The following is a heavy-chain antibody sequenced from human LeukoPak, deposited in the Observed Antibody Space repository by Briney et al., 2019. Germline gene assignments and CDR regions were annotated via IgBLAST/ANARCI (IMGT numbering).Heavy chain of an antibody. CDR2: IYHSGST. V-gene: IGHV4-38-2*01. CDR1: GYSISSGYY. D-gene: IGHD4-17*01. CDR3: ARIATTVTTEHDY. J-gene: IGHJ4*02. Sequence: SETLSLTCAVSGYSISSGYYWGWIRQPPGKGLEWIGSIYHSGSTYYNPSLKSRVTISVDTSKNQFSLKLSSLTAADTAVYYCARIATTVTTEHDYWGQGTLVTVFS.